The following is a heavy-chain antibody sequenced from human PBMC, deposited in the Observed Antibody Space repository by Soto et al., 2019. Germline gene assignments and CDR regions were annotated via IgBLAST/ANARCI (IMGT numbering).Heavy chain of an antibody. CDR2: IYYSGST. D-gene: IGHD3-22*01. CDR1: GGSISSGGYY. V-gene: IGHV4-31*03. CDR3: ERGITMIVVAAFDP. Sequence: SETLSLTCTVSGGSISSGGYYWSWIRQHPGKGLEWIGYIYYSGSTYYNPSLKSRVTISVDTSKNQFSLELSSVTAADTAVYYCERGITMIVVAAFDPWGQGTLVTVSS. J-gene: IGHJ5*02.